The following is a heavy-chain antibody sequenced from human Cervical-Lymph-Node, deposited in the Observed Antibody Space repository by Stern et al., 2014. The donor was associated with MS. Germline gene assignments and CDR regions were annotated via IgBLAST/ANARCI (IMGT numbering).Heavy chain of an antibody. V-gene: IGHV3-30*18. D-gene: IGHD5-18*01. J-gene: IGHJ6*02. CDR1: GFTFRTYG. CDR2: ISYDGSNF. Sequence: MQLVESGGGVVQPGRSLRLSCAASGFTFRTYGMHWVRQAPGMGLECVASISYDGSNFYYADSGKGRFTISRDNSKKTLHLQMNSLRPDDTAMYFCAKDRRGGYNYLFGMDVWGQGTTVTVSS. CDR3: AKDRRGGYNYLFGMDV.